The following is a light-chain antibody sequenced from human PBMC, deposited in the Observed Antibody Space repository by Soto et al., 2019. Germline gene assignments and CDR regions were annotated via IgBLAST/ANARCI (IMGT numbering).Light chain of an antibody. J-gene: IGKJ1*01. CDR3: QQSYSTLGT. Sequence: DIQMTQSPSSLSASVGDRVTITCRASQSISSYLNWYQQKPGKAPKLLIYAASSLQSGVPSRFSGSGSGTDFTLTISSLQPEDFETYYCQQSYSTLGTFGQGTKVDI. V-gene: IGKV1-39*01. CDR2: AAS. CDR1: QSISSY.